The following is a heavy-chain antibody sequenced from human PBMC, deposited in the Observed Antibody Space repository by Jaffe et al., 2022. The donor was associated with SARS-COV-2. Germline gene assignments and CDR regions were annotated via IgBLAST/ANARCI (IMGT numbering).Heavy chain of an antibody. Sequence: QVQLVESGGGVVQPGRSLRLSCVASGFNLSSHALHWVRQAPGKGLEWVALLSYEGSKTYYADSVKGRFTISRDRSKNTLYLQMNSLSAEDTAVYYCAREGRGGSRVTEDYYYYGMDVWGQGTTVTVSS. V-gene: IGHV3-30-3*01. CDR2: LSYEGSKT. D-gene: IGHD3-10*01. J-gene: IGHJ6*02. CDR1: GFNLSSHA. CDR3: AREGRGGSRVTEDYYYYGMDV.